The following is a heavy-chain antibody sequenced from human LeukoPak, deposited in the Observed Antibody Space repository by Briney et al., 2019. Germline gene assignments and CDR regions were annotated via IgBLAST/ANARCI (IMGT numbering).Heavy chain of an antibody. J-gene: IGHJ4*02. CDR2: VNPNSGDT. V-gene: IGHV1-2*02. Sequence: ASVKVSCKASGYTFTGYYLHWVRQAPGQGLEWMGCVNPNSGDTNYAQKFQGSVTMTRDTSISTVYMELSRLRSDDTAVYYCARERAVTTYYYFDYWGQGTLVTVSS. CDR3: ARERAVTTYYYFDY. CDR1: GYTFTGYY. D-gene: IGHD4-17*01.